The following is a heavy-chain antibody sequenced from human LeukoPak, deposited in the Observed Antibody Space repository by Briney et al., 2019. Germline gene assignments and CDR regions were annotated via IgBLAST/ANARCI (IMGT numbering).Heavy chain of an antibody. CDR1: GYSISSGYY. J-gene: IGHJ4*02. CDR2: IYHSESS. CDR3: ARHPLAQRFFDY. Sequence: SETLSLTCTVSGYSISSGYYWGWIRQPPGKGLEWIGTIYHSESSYYNPSLKSRVTISVDTSKNQFSLKLSSVTAADTAVYYCARHPLAQRFFDYWGQGTLVTVSS. V-gene: IGHV4-38-2*02.